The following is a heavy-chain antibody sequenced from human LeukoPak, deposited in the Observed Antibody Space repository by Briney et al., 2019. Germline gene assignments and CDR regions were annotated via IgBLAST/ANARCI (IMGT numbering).Heavy chain of an antibody. D-gene: IGHD3-10*01. CDR2: ISGSGGST. CDR3: ARVSSYGSGSYYNPGEFDY. J-gene: IGHJ4*02. CDR1: GFTFSSYA. Sequence: GSLRLSCAASGFTFSSYAMSWVRQAPGKGLEWVSAISGSGGSTYYADSVKGRFTISRDNSKNTLYLQMNSLRAEDTAVYYCARVSSYGSGSYYNPGEFDYWGQGTLVTVSS. V-gene: IGHV3-23*01.